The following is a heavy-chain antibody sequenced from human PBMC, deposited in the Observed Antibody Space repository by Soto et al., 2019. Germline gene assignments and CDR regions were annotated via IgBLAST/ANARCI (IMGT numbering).Heavy chain of an antibody. D-gene: IGHD6-6*01. J-gene: IGHJ6*02. V-gene: IGHV4-59*01. Sequence: SETLSLTCTVSGGSISSYYWSWIRQPPGKGLEWIGYIYYSGSTNYNPSLKSRVTISVDTSKNQFSLKLSSVTAADTAVYYCARDLAARPFYYYGMDVWGQGTKVTVSS. CDR3: ARDLAARPFYYYGMDV. CDR2: IYYSGST. CDR1: GGSISSYY.